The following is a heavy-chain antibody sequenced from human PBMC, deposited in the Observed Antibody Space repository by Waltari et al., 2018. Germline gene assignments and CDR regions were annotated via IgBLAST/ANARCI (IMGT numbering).Heavy chain of an antibody. J-gene: IGHJ4*02. D-gene: IGHD3-10*01. Sequence: QLQLQESGPGLVKPSETLSLTCTVSGGSIRSSSYYWGWLRQPPGTGLEWIGSIYYSGSTYYNPSLKSRVTISVDTSKNQFSLKLSSVTAADTAVYYCARDRDPASYYYGSGSYYYWGQGTLVTVSS. V-gene: IGHV4-39*07. CDR1: GGSIRSSSYY. CDR3: ARDRDPASYYYGSGSYYY. CDR2: IYYSGST.